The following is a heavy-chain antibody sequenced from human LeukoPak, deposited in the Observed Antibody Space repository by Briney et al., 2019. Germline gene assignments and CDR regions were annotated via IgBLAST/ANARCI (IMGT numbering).Heavy chain of an antibody. CDR3: AKEGHNSGWSPLGG. CDR2: IGWNSGSV. CDR1: GFLFGDYA. Sequence: GGSLRLSCAASGFLFGDYAMRWVRQPPGKGLEWVSGIGWNSGSVGYADSVKGRFTISRDNTKNFLYLQMNSLRPEDTAFYYCAKEGHNSGWSPLGGWGQGTLVTVSS. D-gene: IGHD6-19*01. J-gene: IGHJ4*02. V-gene: IGHV3-9*01.